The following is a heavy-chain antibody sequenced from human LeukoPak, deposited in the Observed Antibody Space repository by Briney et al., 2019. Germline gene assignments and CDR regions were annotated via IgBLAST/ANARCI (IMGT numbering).Heavy chain of an antibody. CDR3: ARGRSRYDILTGYLYFY. Sequence: ASVKVSCKASGGTFSSYAISWVRQAPGQGLEWMGRIIPILGIANYAQKFQGRVTITADKSTSTAYMELSSLRSEDTAVYYCARGRSRYDILTGYLYFYWGQGTLVTASS. V-gene: IGHV1-69*04. CDR1: GGTFSSYA. CDR2: IIPILGIA. J-gene: IGHJ4*02. D-gene: IGHD3-9*01.